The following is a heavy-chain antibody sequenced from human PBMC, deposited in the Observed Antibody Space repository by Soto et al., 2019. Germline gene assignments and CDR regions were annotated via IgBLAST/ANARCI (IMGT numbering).Heavy chain of an antibody. CDR1: GGSITSGGYY. CDR3: ARKQAGYFYGIDY. V-gene: IGHV4-31*03. CDR2: IYDSGST. D-gene: IGHD3-10*01. J-gene: IGHJ4*02. Sequence: TLSLTCTVSGGSITSGGYYWSWIRQHPGKGLEWLGYIYDSGSTFYNPSLKSRITLSVDTSKNQFSLKLSSVTVADTAAYFCARKQAGYFYGIDYWGQGTLVTVSS.